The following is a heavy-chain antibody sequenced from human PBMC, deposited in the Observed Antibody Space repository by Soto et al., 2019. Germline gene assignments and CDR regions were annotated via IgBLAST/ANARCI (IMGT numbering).Heavy chain of an antibody. CDR3: ARVYLGYGEKGTLDY. D-gene: IGHD4-17*01. J-gene: IGHJ4*02. CDR2: IYYSGST. V-gene: IGHV4-30-4*01. CDR1: GGSISSGDYY. Sequence: SETLSLTCTVSGGSISSGDYYWSWIRQPPGKGLEWIGYIYYSGSTYYNPSLKSRVTISVDTSKNQFSLKLSSVTAADTAVYYCARVYLGYGEKGTLDYWGQGTLVTVSS.